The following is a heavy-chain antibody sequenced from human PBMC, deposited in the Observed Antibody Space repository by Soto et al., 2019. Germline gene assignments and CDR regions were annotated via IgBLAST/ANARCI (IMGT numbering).Heavy chain of an antibody. Sequence: SGTLSLTCTVSGGSISSSDYYWGWIRQPPGKGLEWIGSMDYSGTTYYNPSLKSRVTISVDTTKKQFSLKLSSVSAADTAVYYCARQFLSNYYYYYGMDVWGQGTTVT. CDR3: ARQFLSNYYYYYGMDV. V-gene: IGHV4-39*01. J-gene: IGHJ6*02. CDR1: GGSISSSDYY. CDR2: MDYSGTT.